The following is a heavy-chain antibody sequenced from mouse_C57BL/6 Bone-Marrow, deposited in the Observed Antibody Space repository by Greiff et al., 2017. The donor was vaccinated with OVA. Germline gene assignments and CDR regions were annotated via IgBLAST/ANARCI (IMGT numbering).Heavy chain of an antibody. Sequence: QVQLQQPGPELVRPGSSVKLSCKASGYTFTSYWMHWVKQRPIQGLEWIGNIDPSDSETHYNQKFKDKATLTVDKSSSTAYMQLSSLTSEDSAVYCCAREDWDWYFDVWGTGTTVTVSS. CDR1: GYTFTSYW. CDR3: AREDWDWYFDV. J-gene: IGHJ1*03. D-gene: IGHD4-1*01. CDR2: IDPSDSET. V-gene: IGHV1-52*01.